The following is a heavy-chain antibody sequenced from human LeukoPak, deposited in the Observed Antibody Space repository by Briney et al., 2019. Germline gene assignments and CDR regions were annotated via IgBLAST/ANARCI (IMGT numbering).Heavy chain of an antibody. CDR1: GDSVSSNTAA. CDR3: ARLVGNSPDY. J-gene: IGHJ4*02. CDR2: TYYRSKWKS. Sequence: SQTLSLSCAISGDSVSSNTAAWNWIRQSPSRGLEWLGRTYYRSKWKSDYAVSLRGRINISPDTSKNQFSLQLNSVSPEDTAVYYCARLVGNSPDYWGQGALVTVSS. V-gene: IGHV6-1*01. D-gene: IGHD2/OR15-2a*01.